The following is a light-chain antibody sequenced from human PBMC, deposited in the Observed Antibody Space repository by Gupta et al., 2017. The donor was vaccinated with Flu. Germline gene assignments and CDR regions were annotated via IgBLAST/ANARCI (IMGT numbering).Light chain of an antibody. J-gene: IGLJ3*02. Sequence: QSVLTQPPSASGTPGQRVTISCSGSISNIGSNYVYWYQQFPGAAPKLLIYNNNQRPSGVPDRFSGSKSGTSASLAISGLRSEDEADYYCAAWDDSLSGRVFGGGTKLTVL. CDR3: AAWDDSLSGRV. CDR1: ISNIGSNY. CDR2: NNN. V-gene: IGLV1-47*01.